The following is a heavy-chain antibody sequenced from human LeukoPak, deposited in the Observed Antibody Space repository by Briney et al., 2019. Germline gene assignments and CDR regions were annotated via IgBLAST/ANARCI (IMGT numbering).Heavy chain of an antibody. J-gene: IGHJ4*02. CDR3: ARQFYDSSGSFFDY. D-gene: IGHD3-22*01. Sequence: GGSLRLSCAASGFIFSSYGMNWVRQAPGRGLEWVSYISSSSSTIYYTDSVKGRFTISRDNAKNTLYLQMNSLRAEDTAVYYCARQFYDSSGSFFDYWGQGTLVTVSS. V-gene: IGHV3-48*04. CDR1: GFIFSSYG. CDR2: ISSSSSTI.